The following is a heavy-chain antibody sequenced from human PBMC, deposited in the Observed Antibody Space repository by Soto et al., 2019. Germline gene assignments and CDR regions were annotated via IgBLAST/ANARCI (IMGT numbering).Heavy chain of an antibody. Sequence: QAQLEQSGGEVKKPGSSVKVSCKASRVAVSKFIVTWVRQAPGLGLEWVGGIIPIFGTANYAQKFQGRVTITADESTSTSYMEVNNLRAEDTAVYYWAKVRYSSPMGYYYGMDVWGQGTTVTVSS. CDR2: IIPIFGTA. CDR1: RVAVSKFI. V-gene: IGHV1-69*01. J-gene: IGHJ6*02. D-gene: IGHD6-19*01. CDR3: AKVRYSSPMGYYYGMDV.